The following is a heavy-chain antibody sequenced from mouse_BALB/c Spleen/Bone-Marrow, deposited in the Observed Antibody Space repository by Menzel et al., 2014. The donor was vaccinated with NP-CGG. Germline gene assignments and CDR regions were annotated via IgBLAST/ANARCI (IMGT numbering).Heavy chain of an antibody. CDR1: GYAFSSYW. CDR2: IYPGDGDT. V-gene: IGHV1-80*01. Sequence: VQLQQSGAELVRPGSSVKISCKGSGYAFSSYWMNWVKQRPGQGLEWIGQIYPGDGDTNNNGKFKGKATLTADKYSTTVYMQLSSLTSEDSAVYFCARSNDYAPLAYWGQGTLVTVSA. D-gene: IGHD2-4*01. CDR3: ARSNDYAPLAY. J-gene: IGHJ3*01.